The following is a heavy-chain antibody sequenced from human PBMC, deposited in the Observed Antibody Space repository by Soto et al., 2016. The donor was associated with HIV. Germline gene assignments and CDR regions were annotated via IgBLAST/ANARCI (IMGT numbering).Heavy chain of an antibody. CDR2: IDTYNRNT. V-gene: IGHV1-18*01. CDR3: ARTYDSSSYNRRFYFDY. J-gene: IGHJ4*02. CDR1: GYTFNSYA. Sequence: QVQLVQSGAEVKKPGASLRISCKASGYTFNSYAISWVRQAPGQGLEWMGTIDTYNRNTNYPQKLQGRVTMTTDTSTNTVYLDLLSLTSGDTAVYYCARTYDSSSYNRRFYFDYWGQGTLVTVSS. D-gene: IGHD3-22*01.